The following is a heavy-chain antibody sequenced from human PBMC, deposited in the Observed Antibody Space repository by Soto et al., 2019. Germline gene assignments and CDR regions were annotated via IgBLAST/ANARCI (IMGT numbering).Heavy chain of an antibody. V-gene: IGHV3-21*01. Sequence: PGGSLRLSCAASGFTFSSYSMNWVRQAPGKGLEWVSSISSSSSYIYYADSVKGRFTISRDNAKNSLYLQLNSLRAEDTAVYYDARVSDYSRPPELDFWGKGTRVTFSS. CDR2: ISSSSSYI. J-gene: IGHJ6*04. D-gene: IGHD4-4*01. CDR3: ARVSDYSRPPELDF. CDR1: GFTFSSYS.